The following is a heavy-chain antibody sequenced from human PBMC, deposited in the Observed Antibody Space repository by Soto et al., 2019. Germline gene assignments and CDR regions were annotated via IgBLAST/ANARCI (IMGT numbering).Heavy chain of an antibody. V-gene: IGHV2-5*02. CDR2: ICWDDDQ. CDR3: PHVLGYCSGGSCYSGPSDC. Sequence: QITLKESGPTLVKPTQTLTLTCTFSGFSLTTRGVSVVWIRQPPGKALEWLALICWDDDQRYSPSLKSRHTITKDTSKNQLVLTMTSMDPVNTATYYCPHVLGYCSGGSCYSGPSDCWGQGTLVTVSS. J-gene: IGHJ4*02. CDR1: GFSLTTRGVS. D-gene: IGHD2-15*01.